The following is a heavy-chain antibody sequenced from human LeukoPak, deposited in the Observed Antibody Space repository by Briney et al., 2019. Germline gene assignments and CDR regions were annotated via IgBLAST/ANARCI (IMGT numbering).Heavy chain of an antibody. J-gene: IGHJ4*02. D-gene: IGHD1-26*01. V-gene: IGHV4-4*02. CDR3: ARVDLGYYIDY. Sequence: SETLSLTCAVSGGSISSSNWWSWVRQPPGKGLEWIGEIYHSGSTNYNPSLKGRVTISVDKSKNQFSLKLSSVTAADTAVYYCARVDLGYYIDYWGQGTLVTVSS. CDR1: GGSISSSNW. CDR2: IYHSGST.